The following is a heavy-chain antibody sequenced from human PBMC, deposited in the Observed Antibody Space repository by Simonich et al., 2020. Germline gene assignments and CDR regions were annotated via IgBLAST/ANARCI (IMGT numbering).Heavy chain of an antibody. Sequence: QVQLVQSGAEVKKPGASVKVSCKASGYTFTSYGISWVRQAPGQGLEWMGWISADDGKTNNAQKLQGRVTMTTATATSTAYMELRSLRSDDTAVYYCARASRGTWWYYYFDYWGQGTLVTVSS. CDR2: ISADDGKT. D-gene: IGHD2-15*01. CDR1: GYTFTSYG. CDR3: ARASRGTWWYYYFDY. V-gene: IGHV1-18*01. J-gene: IGHJ4*02.